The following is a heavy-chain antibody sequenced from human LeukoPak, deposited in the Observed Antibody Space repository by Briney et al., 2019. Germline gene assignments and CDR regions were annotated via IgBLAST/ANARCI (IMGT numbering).Heavy chain of an antibody. Sequence: KPGGSLRLSCAAPGFTFSNAWMSWFRQAPGKGLEWVGRIKSKTDGGTTDYAAPVKGRFTISRDDSRHTLYLQMNSLKTEDTAVYFWTTGTGAAPPFGYDYWGQGTLVTVSS. J-gene: IGHJ4*02. D-gene: IGHD6-6*01. CDR3: TTGTGAAPPFGYDY. CDR1: GFTFSNAW. CDR2: IKSKTDGGTT. V-gene: IGHV3-15*01.